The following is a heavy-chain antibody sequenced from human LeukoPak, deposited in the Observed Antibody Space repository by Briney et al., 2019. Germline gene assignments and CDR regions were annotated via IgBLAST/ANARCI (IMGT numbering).Heavy chain of an antibody. J-gene: IGHJ5*02. Sequence: PSETLSLTCTVSGGSISSYYWSWIRQPPGKGLEWIGYIYYSGSTNYNPSLKSRVTISVDTSKNQFSLKLSSVTAADTAVYYCARVEPPRQWLVHNWFDPWGQGTLATVSS. CDR2: IYYSGST. CDR3: ARVEPPRQWLVHNWFDP. V-gene: IGHV4-59*01. CDR1: GGSISSYY. D-gene: IGHD6-19*01.